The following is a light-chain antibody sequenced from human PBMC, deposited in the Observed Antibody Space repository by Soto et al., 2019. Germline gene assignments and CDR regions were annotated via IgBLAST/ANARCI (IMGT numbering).Light chain of an antibody. CDR1: SSDVGSYTY. J-gene: IGLJ1*01. CDR2: EVN. CDR3: SSYTSSSTLYV. V-gene: IGLV2-14*01. Sequence: QSVLTQPASVSGSPRQSITISCTGASSDVGSYTYVSWYQQHPGKAPKLMIYEVNNRPSGVSNRFSGSKSGKTASLTISGLQADDEADYYCSSYTSSSTLYVFGTGTKVTVL.